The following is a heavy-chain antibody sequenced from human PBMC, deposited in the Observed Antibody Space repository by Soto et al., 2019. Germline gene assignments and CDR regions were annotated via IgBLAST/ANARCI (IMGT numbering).Heavy chain of an antibody. V-gene: IGHV5-51*01. CDR1: GYTFSNFW. J-gene: IGHJ4*02. Sequence: GESLKISCQSSGYTFSNFWIGWVRQLPGKGLEWMGIINPGDHETRYSPSFHGKVTISADRSINTAYLQWNSLEASDTAFYFCARSPRSSPYFDYWGQGALVTVPQ. CDR2: INPGDHET. CDR3: ARSPRSSPYFDY. D-gene: IGHD6-13*01.